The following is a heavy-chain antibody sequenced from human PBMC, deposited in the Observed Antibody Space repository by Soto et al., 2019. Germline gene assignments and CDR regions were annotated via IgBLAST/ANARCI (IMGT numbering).Heavy chain of an antibody. CDR3: AAAPRY. CDR2: IYYSGST. J-gene: IGHJ4*02. V-gene: IGHV4-59*01. Sequence: PSETLSLTCSVSHCSTSGYYWSWIRQTPEKGLEWIGYIYYSGSTNYNPSLKSRVTMLIDMSKNQFSLKLTSVSAADTAVYYCAAAPRYWCQGILVTVSS. D-gene: IGHD2-15*01. CDR1: HCSTSGYY.